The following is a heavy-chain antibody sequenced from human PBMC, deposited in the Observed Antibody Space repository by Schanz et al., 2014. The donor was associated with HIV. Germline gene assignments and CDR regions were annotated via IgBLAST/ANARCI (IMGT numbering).Heavy chain of an antibody. J-gene: IGHJ4*02. D-gene: IGHD3-22*01. Sequence: EVQLLESGGGLEQPGGSLRLSCAASGFNFNNYAMTWVRQAPGKGLEWVSSISESGGRPNYADSVNGRFTISRDNSKNTLSLQMTALRTEDTAIYYCAKPEYDSSGNSQTHFDYWGQGTLVSVSP. CDR3: AKPEYDSSGNSQTHFDY. V-gene: IGHV3-23*01. CDR1: GFNFNNYA. CDR2: ISESGGRP.